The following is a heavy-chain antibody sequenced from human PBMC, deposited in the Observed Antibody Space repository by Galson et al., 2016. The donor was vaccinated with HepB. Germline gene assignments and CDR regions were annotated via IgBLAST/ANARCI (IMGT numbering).Heavy chain of an antibody. CDR1: GYSFSNYL. CDR2: IYPGDSDT. D-gene: IGHD3-10*01. J-gene: IGHJ4*02. CDR3: ARLRRFGSGKYKQFDS. Sequence: QSGAEVKKPGESLKISCKGSGYSFSNYLIGWVRQMPGKGLEWMGIIYPGDSDTRYSPSFQGQVTITVDKSISTAYLQWSSRKAPDSAMYYFARLRRFGSGKYKQFDSWGQGTLVTVSS. V-gene: IGHV5-51*01.